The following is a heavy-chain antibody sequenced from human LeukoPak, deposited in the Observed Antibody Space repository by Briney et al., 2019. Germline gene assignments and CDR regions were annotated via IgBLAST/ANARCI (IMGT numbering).Heavy chain of an antibody. V-gene: IGHV3-7*01. D-gene: IGHD6-19*01. J-gene: IGHJ4*02. CDR3: AAALAIAVGGTTPGDY. Sequence: GGSLRLSCAASGFTFSSYSMNWVRQAPGKGLEWVANIKQDGSEKYYVDSVKGRFTISRDNAKNSLYLKMNSLRVEDTAVYYCAAALAIAVGGTTPGDYWGQGTLVTVSS. CDR2: IKQDGSEK. CDR1: GFTFSSYS.